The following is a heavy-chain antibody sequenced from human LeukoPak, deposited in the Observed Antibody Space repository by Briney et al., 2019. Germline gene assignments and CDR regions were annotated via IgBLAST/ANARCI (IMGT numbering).Heavy chain of an antibody. CDR1: GFTFSSYA. J-gene: IGHJ4*02. Sequence: GGSLRLSCSASGFTFSSYAVNWVRQAPGKGLEWVSGLSGSGGTTYYADSVKGRFTISRDNSKSTLYLQMNSLRVEDTAVCFCARAMMVVANLWGVFDYWGQGALVTVSS. CDR3: ARAMMVVANLWGVFDY. D-gene: IGHD3-22*01. CDR2: LSGSGGTT. V-gene: IGHV3-23*01.